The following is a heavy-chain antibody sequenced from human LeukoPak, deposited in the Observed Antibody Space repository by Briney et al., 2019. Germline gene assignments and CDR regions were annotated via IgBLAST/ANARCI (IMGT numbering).Heavy chain of an antibody. Sequence: GGSLRLSCAASGFTFSFFSMNWVRQAPGKGLEWVSSISGSTTDIYYADSLKGRFTISRDNAKNSLYLQTNSLRPEDLAVYYCARKIYGSGSYAFDIWGQGTMVTVSS. CDR3: ARKIYGSGSYAFDI. CDR2: ISGSTTDI. D-gene: IGHD3-10*01. J-gene: IGHJ3*02. V-gene: IGHV3-21*01. CDR1: GFTFSFFS.